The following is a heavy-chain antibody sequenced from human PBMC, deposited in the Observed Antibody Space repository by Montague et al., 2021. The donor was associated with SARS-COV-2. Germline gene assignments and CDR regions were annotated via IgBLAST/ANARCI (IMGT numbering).Heavy chain of an antibody. CDR1: GGSFSGYY. D-gene: IGHD2-2*01. CDR2: INHSGST. Sequence: SETLSLTCAVYGGSFSGYYWSWIRQPPGKGLERIGEINHSGSTNYNPSXXSRVTISVDTSKNQFSLKLSSVTAADTAAYYCTREGYQVLWSDYYYYGMDVWGQGTTVTVSS. J-gene: IGHJ6*02. CDR3: TREGYQVLWSDYYYYGMDV. V-gene: IGHV4-34*01.